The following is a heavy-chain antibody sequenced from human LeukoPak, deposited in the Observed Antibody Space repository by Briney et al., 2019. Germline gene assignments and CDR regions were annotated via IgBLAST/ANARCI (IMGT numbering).Heavy chain of an antibody. Sequence: GRSLRLSCAASGFTFSSSGMHWVRQAPGKGLEWVALISFDESYQNYADSVKGRFTISRDNSKNTLYLQMNSLRSDDTAVYFCAKVLQVSRTSWILDYCGQGTLVTVSS. D-gene: IGHD2-2*01. CDR3: AKVLQVSRTSWILDY. J-gene: IGHJ4*02. CDR2: ISFDESYQ. V-gene: IGHV3-30*18. CDR1: GFTFSSSG.